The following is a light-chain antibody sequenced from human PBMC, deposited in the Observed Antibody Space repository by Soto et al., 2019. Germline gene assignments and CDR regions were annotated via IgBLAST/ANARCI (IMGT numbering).Light chain of an antibody. J-gene: IGKJ2*01. Sequence: EVVLTQSPGTLSLSPGERATLSCRASETVSNNYLAWYQQKPGQAPRLLIFGSTDRAAGIPDRFSGSGSGTDVILPISSLEPEDFAVYYCQQYGSSPPYTFGQGTKLEIK. V-gene: IGKV3-20*01. CDR2: GST. CDR1: ETVSNNY. CDR3: QQYGSSPPYT.